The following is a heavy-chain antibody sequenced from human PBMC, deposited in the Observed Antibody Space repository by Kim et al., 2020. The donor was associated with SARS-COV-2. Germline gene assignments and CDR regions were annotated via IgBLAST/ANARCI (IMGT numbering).Heavy chain of an antibody. CDR2: TYYRSKWYN. D-gene: IGHD3-10*01. CDR1: GDSVSSNSAA. J-gene: IGHJ6*02. V-gene: IGHV6-1*01. CDR3: ASVIGYYGSGSRGTKYYYGMDV. Sequence: SQTLSLTCAISGDSVSSNSAAWNWIRQSPSRGLEWLGRTYYRSKWYNDYAVSVKSRIIINSDTSKNQFSLQLNSVTPEDTAVYYCASVIGYYGSGSRGTKYYYGMDVWGQGTTVTVSS.